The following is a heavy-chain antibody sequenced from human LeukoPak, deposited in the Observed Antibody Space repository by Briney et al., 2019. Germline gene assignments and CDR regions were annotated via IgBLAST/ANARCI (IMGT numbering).Heavy chain of an antibody. CDR3: ARDRRRHGLVALKKSTNAFDI. D-gene: IGHD2-2*01. J-gene: IGHJ3*02. CDR1: GFTFSSYE. CDR2: TSSSGSTI. Sequence: GGSLRLSCAASGFTFSSYEMNWVRQAPGKGLEWVSYTSSSGSTIYYADSVKGRFTISRDNAKNSLYLQMNSLRAEDTAVYYCARDRRRHGLVALKKSTNAFDIWGQGTMVTVSS. V-gene: IGHV3-48*03.